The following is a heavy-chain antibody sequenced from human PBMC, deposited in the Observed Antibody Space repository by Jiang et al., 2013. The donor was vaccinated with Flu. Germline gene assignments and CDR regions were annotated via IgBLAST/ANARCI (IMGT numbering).Heavy chain of an antibody. V-gene: IGHV4-34*01. CDR1: GGSLSGYY. J-gene: IGHJ4*02. D-gene: IGHD1-26*01. CDR2: IRQPPGKGLDNSGDS. Sequence: GPGLVKPSETLSLTCGVSGGSLSGYYWSWIRQPPGKGLEWIGEIRQPPGKGLDNSGDSFSNPSLKSRVTISLDTSKRQFYLNLASMTAADSAVYFCSRGRGALWGQGTLVIVSS. CDR3: SRGRGAL.